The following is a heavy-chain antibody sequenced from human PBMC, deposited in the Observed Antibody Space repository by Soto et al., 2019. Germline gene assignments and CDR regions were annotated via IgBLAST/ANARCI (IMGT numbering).Heavy chain of an antibody. J-gene: IGHJ5*02. CDR1: GGSFTSYA. D-gene: IGHD6-19*01. CDR3: ARDPPPHFRNRDSGVWFDT. V-gene: IGHV1-69*06. Sequence: QVQLVQSGTEVKKPGSSVKVSCQASGGSFTSYAFAWVRQAPGQGLEWVGGIIPIFGTPNYAQKFQGRVTITADRSTSTVYLDLTGLTSEDTAVYFCARDPPPHFRNRDSGVWFDTLGQGRLVIVSS. CDR2: IIPIFGTP.